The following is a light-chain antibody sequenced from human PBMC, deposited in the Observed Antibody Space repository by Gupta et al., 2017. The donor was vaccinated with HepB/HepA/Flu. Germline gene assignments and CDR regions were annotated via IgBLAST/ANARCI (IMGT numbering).Light chain of an antibody. CDR3: QQYGSSPLT. J-gene: IGKJ4*01. Sequence: EIVLTQSPGTLSLSPGERVTLSCRASQSVSSSYLAWYQQKPGQAPRLLIYGASSRATGIPDRFSGSGSGTGFTLTIIRLEPEDFAVYYCQQYGSSPLTFGGGTKVEIK. CDR2: GAS. V-gene: IGKV3-20*01. CDR1: QSVSSSY.